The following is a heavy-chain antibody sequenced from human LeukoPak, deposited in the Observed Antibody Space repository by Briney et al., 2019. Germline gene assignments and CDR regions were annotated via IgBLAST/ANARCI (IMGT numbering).Heavy chain of an antibody. D-gene: IGHD2-15*01. CDR2: ISSGSSTI. V-gene: IGHV3-48*02. J-gene: IGHJ4*02. CDR1: GFTFSRYS. Sequence: GGSLRLSRAASGFTFSRYSMNWVRQAPGKGLEWISYISSGSSTIYYADSVKGRFTISRDNAKNSLYLQMNSLKDEDTAVYYCAISWGYYFDYWGQGTLVTVSS. CDR3: AISWGYYFDY.